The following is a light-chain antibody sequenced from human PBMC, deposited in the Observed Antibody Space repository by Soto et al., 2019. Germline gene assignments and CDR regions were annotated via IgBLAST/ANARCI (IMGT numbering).Light chain of an antibody. CDR2: SDD. CDR1: NSNIGRYS. Sequence: QSVLTQPTSLSGTPGQRVTSSCSGSNSNIGRYSVNWYQHFPGTAPKILIYSDDERPSGVPDRFSGSKSGTSASLAISGLQSEDEAEYYCAAWDDNLNGPLFGGGTKLTVL. V-gene: IGLV1-44*01. J-gene: IGLJ3*02. CDR3: AAWDDNLNGPL.